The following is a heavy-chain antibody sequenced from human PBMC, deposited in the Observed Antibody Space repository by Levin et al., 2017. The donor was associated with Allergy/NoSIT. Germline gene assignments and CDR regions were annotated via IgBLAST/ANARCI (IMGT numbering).Heavy chain of an antibody. V-gene: IGHV3-21*01. CDR3: ARVMFMVHAVDF. Sequence: GESLKISCAASGFTFSTYSMNWVRQAPGKGLEWVSSISSSSDYIFYADSVKGRFTISRDNAENSLYLQMNSLRVEDTAFYYCARVMFMVHAVDFWGQGTLVTVSS. D-gene: IGHD2-8*01. CDR1: GFTFSTYS. CDR2: ISSSSDYI. J-gene: IGHJ4*02.